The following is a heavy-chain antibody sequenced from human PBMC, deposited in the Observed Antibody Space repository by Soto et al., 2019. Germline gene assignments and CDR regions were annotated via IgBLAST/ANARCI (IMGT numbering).Heavy chain of an antibody. D-gene: IGHD6-13*01. CDR3: AKEPLQQVYYYYYGMDV. CDR2: ISYDGSNK. Sequence: QVQLVESGGGVVQPGRSLRLSCAASGFTFSSYGMHWVRQAPGKGLEWVAVISYDGSNKYYADSVKGRFTISRDNSKNTLYLQMNSLRAEDTAVYYCAKEPLQQVYYYYYGMDVWGQGTTVTVSS. CDR1: GFTFSSYG. J-gene: IGHJ6*02. V-gene: IGHV3-30*18.